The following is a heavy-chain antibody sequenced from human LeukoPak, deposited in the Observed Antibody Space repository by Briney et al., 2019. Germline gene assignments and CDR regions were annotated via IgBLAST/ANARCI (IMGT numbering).Heavy chain of an antibody. CDR2: INPNSGGT. CDR3: AREGSRDGYNLGYDY. V-gene: IGHV1-2*02. CDR1: GYTFTGYY. Sequence: ASVKVSCKASGYTFTGYYMHWVRQAPGQGLEWMGWINPNSGGTNYAQKFQGRVTMTRDTSISTAYMELSRLRSDDTAVYYCAREGSRDGYNLGYDYWGKGTLVTVSS. D-gene: IGHD5-24*01. J-gene: IGHJ4*02.